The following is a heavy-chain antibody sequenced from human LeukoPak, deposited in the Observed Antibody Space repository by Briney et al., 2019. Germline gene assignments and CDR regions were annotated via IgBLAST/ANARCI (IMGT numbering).Heavy chain of an antibody. CDR1: EFSVGSNY. CDR3: ARLDDRAARIAVGRSSTWSSRRGFDY. Sequence: AGGSLRLSCAASEFSVGSNYMTWVRQAPGKGLEWIGNIYYSGSTYYNPSLKSRVTISVDTSKNQFSLKLNSVTAADTAVYYCARLDDRAARIAVGRSSTWSSRRGFDYWGQGTLVTVSS. CDR2: IYYSGST. J-gene: IGHJ4*02. V-gene: IGHV4-59*04. D-gene: IGHD6-13*01.